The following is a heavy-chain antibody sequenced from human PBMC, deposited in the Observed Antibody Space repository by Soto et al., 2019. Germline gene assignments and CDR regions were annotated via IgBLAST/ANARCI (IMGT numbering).Heavy chain of an antibody. CDR1: GGSISSGGYY. CDR2: IYYGGST. D-gene: IGHD3-22*01. CDR3: AREIVCKIGMDV. Sequence: QVQLQESGPGLVKPSQTLSLTCTVSGGSISSGGYYWSWIRQHPGKGLEWIGYIYYGGSTYYNPSLTSRVTISVDTSKNQCSLKLSSVTAADTAVYYCAREIVCKIGMDVWGQGTTVSVSS. V-gene: IGHV4-31*03. J-gene: IGHJ6*02.